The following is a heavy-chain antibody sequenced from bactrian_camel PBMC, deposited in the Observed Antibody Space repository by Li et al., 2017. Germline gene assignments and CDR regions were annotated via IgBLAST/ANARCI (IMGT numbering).Heavy chain of an antibody. J-gene: IGHJ4*01. CDR3: AGASIY. V-gene: IGHV3S40*01. CDR2: INIDGSST. CDR1: GFTFSTSD. Sequence: VQLVESGGDLVQPGGSLRLSCAASGFTFSTSDMRWVRQAPGKGLEWVSRINIDGSSTYYTDSVKGRFTISRDNAKNTLYLQMNSLKTDDTAVYYCAGASIYWGQGTQVTVS.